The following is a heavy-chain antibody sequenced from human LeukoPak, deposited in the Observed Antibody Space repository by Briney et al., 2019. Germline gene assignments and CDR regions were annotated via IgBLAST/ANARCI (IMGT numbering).Heavy chain of an antibody. CDR3: ARDSLYSYGSSDDAFDI. V-gene: IGHV3-33*01. Sequence: GGSLRLSCAASGFTFSNYGMHWVRQAPGKGLEWVAVIWHDGSSKYSADSVKGRFTISRDNSKNTLYLQMNSLRAEDTAVYYCARDSLYSYGSSDDAFDIWGQGTMVTVSS. J-gene: IGHJ3*02. D-gene: IGHD5-18*01. CDR1: GFTFSNYG. CDR2: IWHDGSSK.